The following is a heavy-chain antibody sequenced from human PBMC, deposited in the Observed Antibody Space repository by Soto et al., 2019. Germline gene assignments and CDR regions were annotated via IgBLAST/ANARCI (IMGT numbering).Heavy chain of an antibody. J-gene: IGHJ5*02. CDR2: IYYSGST. CDR3: ARGDVLRYFDWLNWFDP. D-gene: IGHD3-9*01. Sequence: KPSETLSLTCTVSGGSISSYYWSWIRQPPGKGLEWIGYIYYSGSTNYNPSLKSRVTISVDTSKNQFSLKLSSVTAADTAVYYCARGDVLRYFDWLNWFDPWGQGTLVTVSS. V-gene: IGHV4-59*12. CDR1: GGSISSYY.